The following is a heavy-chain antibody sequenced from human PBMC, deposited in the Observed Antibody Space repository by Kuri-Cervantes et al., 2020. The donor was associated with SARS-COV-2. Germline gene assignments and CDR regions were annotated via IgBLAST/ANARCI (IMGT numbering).Heavy chain of an antibody. D-gene: IGHD2-2*01. Sequence: AESLCLSCTVSGGSLSSSSYYWGWTRQPPGTGLEWLGSIYYSGSTYYNPSLKSRVTITVDTSKNQFSLKLSAVTAADTAVYYCARHEVVVVPAAFDYWGQGTLVTVSS. V-gene: IGHV4-39*01. J-gene: IGHJ4*02. CDR1: GGSLSSSSYY. CDR2: IYYSGST. CDR3: ARHEVVVVPAAFDY.